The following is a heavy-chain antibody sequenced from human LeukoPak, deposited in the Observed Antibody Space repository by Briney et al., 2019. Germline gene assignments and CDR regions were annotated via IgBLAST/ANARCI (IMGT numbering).Heavy chain of an antibody. V-gene: IGHV1-2*02. CDR2: INPNSGGT. J-gene: IGHJ5*02. D-gene: IGHD3-10*01. CDR3: ARDVDYYGSGSPNWFDP. Sequence: ASVKVSCKASGYTFTGYYMHWVRQAPGQGLEWMGWINPNSGGTNYAQKFQGGVTMTRDTSISTAYMELSRLRSDDTAVYYCARDVDYYGSGSPNWFDPWGQGTLVTVSS. CDR1: GYTFTGYY.